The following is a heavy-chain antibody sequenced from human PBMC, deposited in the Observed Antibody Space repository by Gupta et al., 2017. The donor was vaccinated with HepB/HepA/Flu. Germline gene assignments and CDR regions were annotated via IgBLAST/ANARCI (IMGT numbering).Heavy chain of an antibody. CDR3: ARQNYGDYAMDV. CDR1: GVSISSYY. J-gene: IGHJ6*02. D-gene: IGHD4-17*01. Sequence: QVQLQESGPGLVKPSATLSLTCTVSGVSISSYYWSWIRQSPGKGLEWIGYIYNSGSPNYNSSLKSRVTIAADTSTNQFSLKLSSVTAADTAVYFCARQNYGDYAMDVWGQGTTVTVSS. CDR2: IYNSGSP. V-gene: IGHV4-59*08.